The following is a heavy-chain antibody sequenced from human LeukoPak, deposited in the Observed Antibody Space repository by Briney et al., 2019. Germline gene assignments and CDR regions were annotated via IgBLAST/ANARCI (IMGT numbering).Heavy chain of an antibody. Sequence: PGGSLRLSCAASGFTFSRSGMHWVRQAPGKGLEWVANIKRDGSDKYYVDSVKGRFTISRDNAKNSLYLQMNSLRAEDTAVYYCARGEYMWFDPWGQGTLVTVSS. CDR3: ARGEYMWFDP. D-gene: IGHD2/OR15-2a*01. CDR1: GFTFSRSG. CDR2: IKRDGSDK. J-gene: IGHJ5*02. V-gene: IGHV3-7*01.